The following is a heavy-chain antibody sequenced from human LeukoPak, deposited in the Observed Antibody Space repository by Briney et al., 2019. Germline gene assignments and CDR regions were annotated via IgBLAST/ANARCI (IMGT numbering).Heavy chain of an antibody. CDR2: ICTAGDT. CDR3: ARDQGDGYHY. D-gene: IGHD5-24*01. Sequence: QTGGSLRLSCAASGFTFSSYDMHWVRQATGKGLEWVSAICTAGDTYYPGSVKGRFTISRENAKNSLYLQMNSLRAGDTAVYYCARDQGDGYHYWGQGALVTVSS. J-gene: IGHJ4*02. CDR1: GFTFSSYD. V-gene: IGHV3-13*01.